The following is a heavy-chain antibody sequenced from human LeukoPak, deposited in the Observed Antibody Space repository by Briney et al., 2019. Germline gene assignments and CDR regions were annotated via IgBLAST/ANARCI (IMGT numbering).Heavy chain of an antibody. D-gene: IGHD3-10*01. CDR3: ARRRWGYGSGSYDY. Sequence: GSLRLSCAASGFTFSSYWMSWVRQPPGKGLEWIGEINHSGSTTNYNPSLKNRVTISVDMYKNQFSLKLISVTAADAAVYYCARRRWGYGSGSYDYWGQGTLVTVSS. CDR2: INHSGST. J-gene: IGHJ4*02. V-gene: IGHV4-34*01. CDR1: GFTFSSYW.